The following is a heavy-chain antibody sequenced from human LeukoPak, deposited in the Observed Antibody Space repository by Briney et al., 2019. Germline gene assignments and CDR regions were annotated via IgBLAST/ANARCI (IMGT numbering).Heavy chain of an antibody. V-gene: IGHV4-39*07. CDR2: IYYSGTT. CDR1: GGSISSSSYY. CDR3: ARESYYDSSGYSHDAFDI. J-gene: IGHJ3*02. D-gene: IGHD3-22*01. Sequence: SETLSLTCTVSGGSISSSSYYWAWIRQPPGKGLEWIGSIYYSGTTYYKSSLKSRVTIAVDTSKNQFSLKLNSVTAADTAVYYCARESYYDSSGYSHDAFDIWGQGTMVTVSS.